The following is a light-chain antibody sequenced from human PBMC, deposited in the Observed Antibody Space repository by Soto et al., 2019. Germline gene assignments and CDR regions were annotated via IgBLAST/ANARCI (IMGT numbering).Light chain of an antibody. CDR2: EVS. J-gene: IGLJ2*01. Sequence: QSVLTQPASVSGSPGQSITISCTGTSSDVGGYNHVSWYQQHPGKAPKLMIYEVSNRPSGVSSRFSASKSGNTASLTISGLQAEDEADYYCCSYTTIKTVVFGGGTKLTVL. CDR3: CSYTTIKTVV. V-gene: IGLV2-14*01. CDR1: SSDVGGYNH.